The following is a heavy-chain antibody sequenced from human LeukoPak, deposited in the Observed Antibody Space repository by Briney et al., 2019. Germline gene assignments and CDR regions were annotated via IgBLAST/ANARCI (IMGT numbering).Heavy chain of an antibody. CDR1: GGSISSYY. CDR3: ARGTHIVVVPAAILLDP. Sequence: SETLSLTCTVSGGSISSYYWSWIRQPPGKGLEWIGYIYYSGSTNYNPSLTSRVTISVDTSKNQFSLKLSSVTAADTAVYYCARGTHIVVVPAAILLDPWGQGTLVTVSS. J-gene: IGHJ5*02. D-gene: IGHD2-2*01. CDR2: IYYSGST. V-gene: IGHV4-59*01.